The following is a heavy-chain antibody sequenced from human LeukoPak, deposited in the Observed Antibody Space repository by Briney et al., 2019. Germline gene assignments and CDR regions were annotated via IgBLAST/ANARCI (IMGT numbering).Heavy chain of an antibody. V-gene: IGHV3-64*01. Sequence: GGSLRLSCAASGFTFSSYAMHWVRQAPGKGLEYASAISSNGGSTYYANSVKGRFTISRDNSKNTLYLQMGSLRAEDMAVYYCATLPASITSSSYYMDVWGKGTTVTISS. CDR3: ATLPASITSSSYYMDV. CDR1: GFTFSSYA. CDR2: ISSNGGST. J-gene: IGHJ6*03. D-gene: IGHD3-10*01.